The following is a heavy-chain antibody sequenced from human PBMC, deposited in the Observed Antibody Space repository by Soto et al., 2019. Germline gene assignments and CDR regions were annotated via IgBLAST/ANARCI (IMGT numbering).Heavy chain of an antibody. Sequence: PGESLKISCKGSGYSFTSYWIGWVRQMPGKGLEWMGIIYPGDSDTRYSPSFQGQVTISADKSISTAYLQWSSPKASDTAMYFCARPGAYCSGGSCYFDAFDIWGQGTMVTVSS. CDR2: IYPGDSDT. D-gene: IGHD2-15*01. V-gene: IGHV5-51*01. J-gene: IGHJ3*02. CDR1: GYSFTSYW. CDR3: ARPGAYCSGGSCYFDAFDI.